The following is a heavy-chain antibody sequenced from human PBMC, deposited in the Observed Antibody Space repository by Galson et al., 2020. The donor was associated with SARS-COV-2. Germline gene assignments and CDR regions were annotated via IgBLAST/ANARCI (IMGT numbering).Heavy chain of an antibody. V-gene: IGHV3-30*14. CDR3: ARGRDGYNHFDY. J-gene: IGHJ4*02. Sequence: SLRLSCAAAGFTFSNYAMHWVRQAPGKGLEWVAVISYDGYNKYYPDFVKGRFTISRDDSKNTVYLQMNSLRPEDTAVYYCARGRDGYNHFDYWGQGTLVTVSS. D-gene: IGHD1-1*01. CDR2: ISYDGYNK. CDR1: GFTFSNYA.